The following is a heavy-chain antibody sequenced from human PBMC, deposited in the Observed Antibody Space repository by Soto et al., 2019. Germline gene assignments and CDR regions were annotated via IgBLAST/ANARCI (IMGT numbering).Heavy chain of an antibody. CDR1: GGSFSGYY. D-gene: IGHD2-15*01. CDR2: INYGGST. CDR3: GGVGGGTPYSAIDF. J-gene: IGHJ4*02. Sequence: SETLSLTCAVNGGSFSGYYWSWIRQPPGKGLEWIGEINYGGSTNYNPSLKSRVTISVDTSKNQFSLKMRSVTAADTAVYYCGGVGGGTPYSAIDFWGQGTLVTVSS. V-gene: IGHV4-34*01.